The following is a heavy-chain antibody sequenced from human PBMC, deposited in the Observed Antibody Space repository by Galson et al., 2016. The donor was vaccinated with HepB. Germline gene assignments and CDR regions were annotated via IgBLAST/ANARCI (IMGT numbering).Heavy chain of an antibody. CDR3: ARGLLPRYFDWFYYYGMDV. Sequence: SVKVSCKATGYTFTSYDINWVRQATGQGLEWMGWMNPNSGNTGYAQKFQGRVTMTRNTSISTAYMELSSLRSEDTAVYYCARGLLPRYFDWFYYYGMDVWGQGTTVTVSS. D-gene: IGHD3-9*01. V-gene: IGHV1-8*01. J-gene: IGHJ6*02. CDR2: MNPNSGNT. CDR1: GYTFTSYD.